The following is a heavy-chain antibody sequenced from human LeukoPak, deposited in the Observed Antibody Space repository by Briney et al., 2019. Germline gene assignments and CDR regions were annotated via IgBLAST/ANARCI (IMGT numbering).Heavy chain of an antibody. J-gene: IGHJ4*02. V-gene: IGHV3-23*01. D-gene: IGHD4-17*01. Sequence: GGSLRLSCAASGFTFSNYAMSWVRQAPGRGLEWVSAISGSSGLTYYADSVKGRFTISRDNSKDTLFLQMNSLRAEDTAVYYCARRGESTSYGDYRFDYWGQGTLVTVSS. CDR3: ARRGESTSYGDYRFDY. CDR2: ISGSSGLT. CDR1: GFTFSNYA.